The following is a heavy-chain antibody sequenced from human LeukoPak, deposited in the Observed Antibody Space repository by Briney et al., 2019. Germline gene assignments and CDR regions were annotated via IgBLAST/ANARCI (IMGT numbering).Heavy chain of an antibody. CDR1: GGSFSGYY. V-gene: IGHV4-34*01. Sequence: SETLSLTCAVYGGSFSGYYWSWIRQSPGKGLEWIGEINHSGSTNYNPSLKSRVTISVDTSKNQFSLKLSSVTAADTAVYYCARVEAAAGALWYFDLWGRGTLVTVSS. J-gene: IGHJ2*01. CDR3: ARVEAAAGALWYFDL. D-gene: IGHD6-13*01. CDR2: INHSGST.